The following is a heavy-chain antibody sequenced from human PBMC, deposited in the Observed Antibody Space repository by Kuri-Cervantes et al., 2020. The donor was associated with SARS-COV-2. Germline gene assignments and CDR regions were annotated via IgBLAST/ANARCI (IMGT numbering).Heavy chain of an antibody. CDR1: GYSISSGYY. CDR3: ARVGDRTSTKFDY. J-gene: IGHJ4*02. D-gene: IGHD4-17*01. CDR2: IYHSGST. Sequence: SETLSLTCAVSGYSISSGYYWGWIRQPPGKGLELIGSIYHSGSTYYNPSLKSRVTISVDTSKNQFSLKLSSVTAADTAVYYCARVGDRTSTKFDYWGQGTLVTVSS. V-gene: IGHV4-38-2*01.